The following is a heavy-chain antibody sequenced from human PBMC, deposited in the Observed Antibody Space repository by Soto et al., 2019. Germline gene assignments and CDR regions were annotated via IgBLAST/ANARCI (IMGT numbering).Heavy chain of an antibody. V-gene: IGHV1-24*01. CDR3: ATPLPLVVPAAADPPFGPDYYYYYGMDV. Sequence: GASVKVSCKVSGYTLTELSMHWVRQAPGKGLEWMGGFDPEDGETIYAQKFQGRVTMTEDTSTDTAYMELSSLRSEDTAVYYCATPLPLVVPAAADPPFGPDYYYYYGMDVWGQGTTVTVSS. J-gene: IGHJ6*02. CDR2: FDPEDGET. CDR1: GYTLTELS. D-gene: IGHD2-2*01.